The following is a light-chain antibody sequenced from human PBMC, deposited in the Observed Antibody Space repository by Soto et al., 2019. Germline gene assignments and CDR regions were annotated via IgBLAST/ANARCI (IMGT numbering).Light chain of an antibody. Sequence: QSALTQPASVSGSPGQSITISCTGTSSDGGVYNYVSWYQQHPGKAPKLMIFDVSNRPSGVSNRFSGSKSGNTASLTISGVQAEDEADYYCSSYTSSSTLGVFGTGTKVTVL. V-gene: IGLV2-14*01. CDR3: SSYTSSSTLGV. CDR1: SSDGGVYNY. CDR2: DVS. J-gene: IGLJ1*01.